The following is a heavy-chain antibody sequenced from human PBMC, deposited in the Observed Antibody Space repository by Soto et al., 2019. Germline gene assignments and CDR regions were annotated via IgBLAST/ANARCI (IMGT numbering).Heavy chain of an antibody. CDR2: IYYSGSN. D-gene: IGHD3-3*01. V-gene: IGHV4-30-4*01. Sequence: ASETLSLTCTVSGGSISSGDYYWSWIRHPPGKGLEWIGYIYYSGSNYYNPSLKSRVTISVDTSKNQFSLKLSSVTAADTAVYYCARGGYDFSYYYYYGMDVWGTGTTVNVSS. CDR3: ARGGYDFSYYYYYGMDV. CDR1: GGSISSGDYY. J-gene: IGHJ6*04.